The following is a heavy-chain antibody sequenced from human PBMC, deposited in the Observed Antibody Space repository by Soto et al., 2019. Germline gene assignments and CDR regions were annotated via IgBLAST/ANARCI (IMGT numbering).Heavy chain of an antibody. CDR3: AKDGLYTVAGRFDY. Sequence: PGGSLRLSCSASGFNFNRFAMHWVRQAPGKGLEWVSAISGSGGSTYYADSVKGRFTISRDNSKNTLYLQMNSLRAEDTAVYYCAKDGLYTVAGRFDYWGQGTLVTVSS. CDR1: GFNFNRFA. CDR2: ISGSGGST. V-gene: IGHV3-23*01. D-gene: IGHD6-19*01. J-gene: IGHJ4*02.